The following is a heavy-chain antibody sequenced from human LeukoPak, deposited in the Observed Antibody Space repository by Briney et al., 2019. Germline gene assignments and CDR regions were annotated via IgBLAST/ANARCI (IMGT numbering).Heavy chain of an antibody. Sequence: PSETLSLTCTVPGGSISSYYWSWIRQPPGKGLEWIGYIYYSGSTNYNPSLKSRVTISVDTSKNQFSLKLSSVTAADTAVYYCARQRWLQYYFDYWGQGTLVTVSS. CDR1: GGSISSYY. J-gene: IGHJ4*02. CDR2: IYYSGST. D-gene: IGHD5-24*01. V-gene: IGHV4-59*08. CDR3: ARQRWLQYYFDY.